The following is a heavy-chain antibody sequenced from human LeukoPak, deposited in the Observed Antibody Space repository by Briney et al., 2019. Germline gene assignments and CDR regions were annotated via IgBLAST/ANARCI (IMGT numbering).Heavy chain of an antibody. J-gene: IGHJ4*02. V-gene: IGHV5-51*01. Sequence: GESLKISCKGSGYSFTSYWIGWGRQMPGKGLEWMGIIYPGDSDTRYSPSFQGQVTISADKSISTCYLQWSSLKASHTAMYYCARGLAYCGGDCYSDYWGQGTLVTVSS. CDR1: GYSFTSYW. D-gene: IGHD2-21*02. CDR3: ARGLAYCGGDCYSDY. CDR2: IYPGDSDT.